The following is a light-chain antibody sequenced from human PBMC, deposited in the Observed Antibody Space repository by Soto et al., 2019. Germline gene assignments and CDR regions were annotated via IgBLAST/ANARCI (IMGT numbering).Light chain of an antibody. J-gene: IGKJ1*01. Sequence: EIVMTQSPATLSVSPGERATLSCRASQSVSSNLAWYQQKPGQAPRLLIYGASTRATRIPARFSGSGAGTAFTLTISSLQSEDFAIYFCRQYNSWPPDRTFGQGTKVEIK. CDR3: RQYNSWPPDRT. CDR2: GAS. V-gene: IGKV3-15*01. CDR1: QSVSSN.